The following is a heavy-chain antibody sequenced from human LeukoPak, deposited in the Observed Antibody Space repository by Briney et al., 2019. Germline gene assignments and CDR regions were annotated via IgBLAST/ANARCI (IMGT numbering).Heavy chain of an antibody. CDR2: ISDSGDYT. CDR3: AKDTSIGKYCTSGVCSPFDY. J-gene: IGHJ4*02. V-gene: IGHV3-23*01. D-gene: IGHD2-8*01. CDR1: GFSLWRHY. Sequence: PGGSLRLSCAASGFSLWRHYMSWVRQAPGKGLEWVSAISDSGDYTYYADSVKGRFTISRDNSKSTLYLHVNSLRAEDTAVYYCAKDTSIGKYCTSGVCSPFDYWGQGTLVTVSS.